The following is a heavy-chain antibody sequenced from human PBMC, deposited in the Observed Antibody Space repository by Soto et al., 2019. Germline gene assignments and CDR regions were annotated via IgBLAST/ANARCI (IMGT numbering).Heavy chain of an antibody. J-gene: IGHJ5*02. CDR3: ARRGARIQAFGLSTGFDP. CDR2: ISHSGNT. D-gene: IGHD3-3*02. V-gene: IGHV4-39*01. Sequence: QLQLQESGPGLVKPWETLSLTCSVSGGSISSNSYYWGWIRQPPGKGLEWIGSISHSGNTYYSPSLKSRVTISVDTSKNQFSLELSSVTATDTAVYFSARRGARIQAFGLSTGFDPWGQGTLVTVSS. CDR1: GGSISSNSYY.